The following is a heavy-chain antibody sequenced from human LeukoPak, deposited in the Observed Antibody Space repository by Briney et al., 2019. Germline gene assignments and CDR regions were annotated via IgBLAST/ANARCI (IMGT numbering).Heavy chain of an antibody. D-gene: IGHD3-9*01. J-gene: IGHJ4*02. CDR3: AKDIVGVRYFDWLSRPLFDY. CDR2: ISYDGSNK. V-gene: IGHV3-30*04. Sequence: GGSLRLSCAASGFTFSSYAMHWVRQAPGKGLEWVAVISYDGSNKYYADSVKGRFTISRDNSKNTLYLQMNSLRAEDTAVYYCAKDIVGVRYFDWLSRPLFDYWGQGTLVTVPS. CDR1: GFTFSSYA.